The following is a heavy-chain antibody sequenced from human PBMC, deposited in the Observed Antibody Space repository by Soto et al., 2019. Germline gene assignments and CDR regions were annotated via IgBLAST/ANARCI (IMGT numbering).Heavy chain of an antibody. D-gene: IGHD6-13*01. V-gene: IGHV1-18*01. J-gene: IGHJ4*02. Sequence: ASVKVSCKASGLTFTDYGISWVRQAPGQGLEWMGWISAYNGKTNYVEKFQGRVTMTTDTSTTTAYMDLTRLRSDDTAMYYCATDRSSSHYWGQGTPVTSPQ. CDR3: ATDRSSSHY. CDR1: GLTFTDYG. CDR2: ISAYNGKT.